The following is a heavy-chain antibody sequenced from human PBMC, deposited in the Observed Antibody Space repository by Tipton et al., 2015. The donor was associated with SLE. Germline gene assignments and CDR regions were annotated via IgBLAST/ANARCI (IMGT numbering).Heavy chain of an antibody. D-gene: IGHD3-3*01. CDR1: GFTFSIYD. V-gene: IGHV3-23*01. J-gene: IGHJ6*02. CDR2: ITGRSTST. Sequence: SLRLSCAASGFTFSIYDMSWVRQAPGKGLEWVSVITGRSTSTYYGESVKGRFSISRDNSKNTLYLQMNSLRAEDTAVYYCAKASGDYWSKDGMDVWGQGTTVTVSS. CDR3: AKASGDYWSKDGMDV.